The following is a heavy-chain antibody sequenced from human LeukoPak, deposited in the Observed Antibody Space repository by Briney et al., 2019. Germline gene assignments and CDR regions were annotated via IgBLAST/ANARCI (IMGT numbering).Heavy chain of an antibody. CDR2: IYTSGST. D-gene: IGHD5-18*01. CDR3: ARGYSYGNWFDP. Sequence: KASETLSLTCTVSGGSISSYYWSWIRQPPGKGLEWIGYIYTSGSTNYNPSLKSRVTISVDTSKNQFSLKLSSVTAADTAVYYCARGYSYGNWFDPWGQGTLVTVSS. CDR1: GGSISSYY. J-gene: IGHJ5*02. V-gene: IGHV4-4*08.